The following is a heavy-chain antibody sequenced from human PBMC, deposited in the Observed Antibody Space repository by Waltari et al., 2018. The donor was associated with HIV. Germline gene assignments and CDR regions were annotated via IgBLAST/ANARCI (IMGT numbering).Heavy chain of an antibody. J-gene: IGHJ2*01. V-gene: IGHV4-30-2*01. D-gene: IGHD4-17*01. CDR2: IYHSGST. CDR1: GGSISSGGYS. Sequence: QLQLQEPGSGLVKPSQTLSLTCAVSGGSISSGGYSWSWIRQPPGKGLEWIGYIYHSGSTYYNPSLKSRVTISVDRSKNQFSLKLSSVTAADTAVYYCAREGGTVTSNWYFDLWGRGTLVTVSS. CDR3: AREGGTVTSNWYFDL.